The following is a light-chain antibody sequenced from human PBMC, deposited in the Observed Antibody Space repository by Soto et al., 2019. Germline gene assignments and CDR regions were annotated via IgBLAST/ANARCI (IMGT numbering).Light chain of an antibody. J-gene: IGKJ2*01. CDR2: WAS. Sequence: DIVMTQSPDSLAVSLGARATINCKSSQSVFSNSGKKNYLAWYRQKTGQPPQLLISWASTRESGVPDRISGSGSGSDFTLNISSLQAEDVAVYYCQQYYNTPPTFGQGTKLEI. V-gene: IGKV4-1*01. CDR1: QSVFSNSGKKNY. CDR3: QQYYNTPPT.